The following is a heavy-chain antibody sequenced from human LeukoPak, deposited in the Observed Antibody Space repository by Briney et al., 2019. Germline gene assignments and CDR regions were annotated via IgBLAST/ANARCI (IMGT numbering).Heavy chain of an antibody. V-gene: IGHV4-61*02. D-gene: IGHD6-19*01. J-gene: IGHJ4*02. CDR3: ARDLQSLHSSGWYQTLDY. CDR2: IYTSGST. Sequence: NTSQTLSLTCTVSGVSIGSGSYYWSWIRQPAGKGLEWIGRIYTSGSTNYNPSLKSRVTMSVDTSKNQFSLKLSSVTAADTAVYYCARDLQSLHSSGWYQTLDYWGQGTLVTVSS. CDR1: GVSIGSGSYY.